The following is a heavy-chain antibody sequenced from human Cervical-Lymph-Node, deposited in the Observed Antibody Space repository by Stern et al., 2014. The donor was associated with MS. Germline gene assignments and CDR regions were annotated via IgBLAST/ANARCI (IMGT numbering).Heavy chain of an antibody. CDR3: AAEDDYYDSSGNDAFDI. D-gene: IGHD3-22*01. Sequence: QMQLVQSGPEVKKPGTSVKVSCKASGFTFTSSAVQWVRQARGQRLEWIGWIVVGGGDTNYAQKFQERVTITRDMSTSTAYMELSSLRSEDTAVYYCAAEDDYYDSSGNDAFDIWGQGTMVTVSS. CDR2: IVVGGGDT. V-gene: IGHV1-58*01. J-gene: IGHJ3*02. CDR1: GFTFTSSA.